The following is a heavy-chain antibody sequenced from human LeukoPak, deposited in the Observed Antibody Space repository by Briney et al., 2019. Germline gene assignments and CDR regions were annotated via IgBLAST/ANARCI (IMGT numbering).Heavy chain of an antibody. V-gene: IGHV3-11*01. Sequence: GGSLRLSRAASGFTFSDHYMSWIRQAPGKGLEWVSYISSSGSTIYYADSVKGPFTISRDNAKNSLYLQMNSLRAEDTAVYYCVLVLILPHDFDIWGQGTMVTVSS. D-gene: IGHD3-22*01. CDR3: VLVLILPHDFDI. J-gene: IGHJ3*02. CDR1: GFTFSDHY. CDR2: ISSSGSTI.